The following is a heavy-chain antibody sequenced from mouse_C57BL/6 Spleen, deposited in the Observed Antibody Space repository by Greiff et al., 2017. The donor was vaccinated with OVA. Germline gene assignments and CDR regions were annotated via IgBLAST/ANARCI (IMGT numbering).Heavy chain of an antibody. Sequence: EVQGVESGGGLVKPGGSLKLSCAASGFTFSSYAMSWVRQTPEKRLEWVATISDGGSYTYYTANVKGRFTISRDNAKNNLYLQMSHLKSEDTAMYYCARDPLLRGAMDYWGQGTSVTVSS. V-gene: IGHV5-4*01. CDR3: ARDPLLRGAMDY. J-gene: IGHJ4*01. CDR1: GFTFSSYA. D-gene: IGHD1-1*01. CDR2: ISDGGSYT.